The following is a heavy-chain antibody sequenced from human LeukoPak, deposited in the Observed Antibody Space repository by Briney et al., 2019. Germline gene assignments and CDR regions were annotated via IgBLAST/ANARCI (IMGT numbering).Heavy chain of an antibody. D-gene: IGHD6-19*01. V-gene: IGHV4-30-2*01. CDR2: IYHSGST. J-gene: IGHJ4*02. CDR1: GGSISSGGYS. CDR3: ARDLDSSGWQYFDY. Sequence: PSQTLSLTCAVSGGSISSGGYSWSWIRQPPGTGLEWIGYIYHSGSTYYNPSLKSRVTISVDRSKNQFSLKLSSVTAADTAVYYCARDLDSSGWQYFDYWGQGTLVTVSS.